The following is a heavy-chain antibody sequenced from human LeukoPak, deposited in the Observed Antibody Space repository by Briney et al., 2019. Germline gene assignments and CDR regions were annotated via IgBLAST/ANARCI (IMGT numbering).Heavy chain of an antibody. V-gene: IGHV4-39*01. CDR3: ARHYYDRTGYYYFDY. CDR2: MYYSGST. D-gene: IGHD3-22*01. CDR1: GGSISSYY. J-gene: IGHJ4*02. Sequence: TSETLSLTCTVSGGSISSYYWGWIRQPPGKGLEWIGSMYYSGSTYYNPSLKSRVTIPVDTSKNQFSLKLSSVTAADTAVYYCARHYYDRTGYYYFDYWGQGTLVTVSS.